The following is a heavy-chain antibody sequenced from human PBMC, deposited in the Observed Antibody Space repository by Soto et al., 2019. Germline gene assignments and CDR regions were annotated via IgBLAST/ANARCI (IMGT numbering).Heavy chain of an antibody. D-gene: IGHD4-17*01. CDR1: GYTFTSYG. V-gene: IGHV1-18*01. J-gene: IGHJ6*03. Sequence: QVQLVQSGAEVKKPGASVKVSCKASGYTFTSYGISWVRQAPGQGLEWMGWISAYNGNRNYAQQLQGRVTMTTDTSPRTAYMELRSLRSHHTAVDHGAGAMTTVTTGFYYYHGDVWGKGTKVTVSS. CDR2: ISAYNGNR. CDR3: AGAMTTVTTGFYYYHGDV.